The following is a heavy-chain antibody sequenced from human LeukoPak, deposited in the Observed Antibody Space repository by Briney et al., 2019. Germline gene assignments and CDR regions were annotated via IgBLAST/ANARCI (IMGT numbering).Heavy chain of an antibody. V-gene: IGHV4-59*01. CDR2: IYYSGST. CDR1: GGSISSYY. CDR3: ARESVAAQTYYYYYYMDV. J-gene: IGHJ6*03. Sequence: SETLSLTCTVSGGSISSYYWSWLRQPPGKGLEWIGYIYYSGSTNYNPSLKSRVTISVDTSKNQFSLKLSSVTAADTAVYYCARESVAAQTYYYYYYMDVWGKGTTVTVSS. D-gene: IGHD6-13*01.